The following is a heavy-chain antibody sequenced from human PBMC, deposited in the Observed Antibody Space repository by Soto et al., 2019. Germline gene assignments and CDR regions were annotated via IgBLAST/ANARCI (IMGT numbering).Heavy chain of an antibody. Sequence: SETLSLTCAVSGGSIGGVGYSWSWIRQPPGGGLEWIGYMYHSGTFLKSPSLKTRLTMSLDMSKNQFSLTLNSMTAADTAVYYCARAQFYSGSGNYNNLMFNAWGQGIQVTVSS. J-gene: IGHJ5*02. CDR1: GGSIGGVGYS. V-gene: IGHV4-30-2*01. D-gene: IGHD3-10*01. CDR3: ARAQFYSGSGNYNNLMFNA. CDR2: MYHSGTF.